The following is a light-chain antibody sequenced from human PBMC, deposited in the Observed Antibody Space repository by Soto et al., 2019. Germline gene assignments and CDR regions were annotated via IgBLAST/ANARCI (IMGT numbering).Light chain of an antibody. J-gene: IGKJ3*01. CDR3: QQRSNWPPLFT. CDR2: DAS. CDR1: QSVSSY. Sequence: EIVLTQSPATLSLSPGERATLSCRASQSVSSYLAWYQQKPGQAPRLLIYDASNRATGIPAMFSGSGSGTEFTITISSLESGDFAVYYCQQRSNWPPLFTFGPGTKVYI. V-gene: IGKV3-11*01.